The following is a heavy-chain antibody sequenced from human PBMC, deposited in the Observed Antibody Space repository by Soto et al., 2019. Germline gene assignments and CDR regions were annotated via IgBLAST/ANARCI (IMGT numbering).Heavy chain of an antibody. J-gene: IGHJ4*02. CDR3: AKGSAVAGQGSVDY. Sequence: GGSLRLSCAASGFTFSSYAMSWVRQAPGKGLEWVSAISGSGGSTYYADSVKGRFTISRDNSKNTLYLQMNSLRAEDTGGYYWAKGSAVAGQGSVDYWGQGTLVTVSS. CDR2: ISGSGGST. V-gene: IGHV3-23*01. D-gene: IGHD6-19*01. CDR1: GFTFSSYA.